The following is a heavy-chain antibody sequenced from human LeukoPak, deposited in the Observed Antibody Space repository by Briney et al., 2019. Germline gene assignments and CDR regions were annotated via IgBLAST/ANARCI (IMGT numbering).Heavy chain of an antibody. V-gene: IGHV3-48*01. D-gene: IGHD3-22*01. CDR2: ISGGSSTI. CDR3: CYYYDRSTYYPETFDI. J-gene: IGHJ3*02. CDR1: GFTFSSYS. Sequence: GGSLRLSCAASGFTFSSYSMNWVRQAPGKGLEWVSYISGGSSTIYYADSVRGRFTVSRDNAKNSLFLQMDSLRAEDTAVYYCCYYYDRSTYYPETFDIWGQGTMVTVSS.